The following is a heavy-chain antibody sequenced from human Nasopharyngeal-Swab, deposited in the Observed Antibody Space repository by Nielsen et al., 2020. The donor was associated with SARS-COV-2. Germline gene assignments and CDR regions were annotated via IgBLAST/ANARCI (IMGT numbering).Heavy chain of an antibody. CDR1: GYTFTSYG. V-gene: IGHV1-18*01. D-gene: IGHD3-22*01. CDR3: ARFVTTSYYYYGMDV. CDR2: ISAYNGNT. J-gene: IGHJ6*02. Sequence: ASVKVSCKASGYTFTSYGISWVRQAPGQGLEWMGWISAYNGNTNYAQKLRGRVTMTTDTSTSTAYMELRSLRSDDTAVYYCARFVTTSYYYYGMDVWGQGTTVTVSS.